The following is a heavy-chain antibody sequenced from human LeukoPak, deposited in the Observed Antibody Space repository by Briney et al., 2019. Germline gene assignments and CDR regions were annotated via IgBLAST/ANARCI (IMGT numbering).Heavy chain of an antibody. D-gene: IGHD1-1*01. J-gene: IGHJ4*02. CDR3: ARDHWGTTGTTVDY. V-gene: IGHV1-18*01. Sequence: ASVKVSCKASGYTFTSYGISWVRQAPGQGLEWMGWISAYNGNTNYAQKLQGRVTMTTHTSTSTAYMELRSLRSDDTAVYYCARDHWGTTGTTVDYWGQGTLVTVSS. CDR2: ISAYNGNT. CDR1: GYTFTSYG.